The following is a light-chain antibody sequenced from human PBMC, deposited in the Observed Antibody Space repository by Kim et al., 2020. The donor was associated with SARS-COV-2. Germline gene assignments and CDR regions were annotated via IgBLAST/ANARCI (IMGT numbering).Light chain of an antibody. CDR2: DAS. CDR3: QQYDSYPRT. Sequence: DIQMTQSPSTLSASVGDRVTITCRAGQSISNWLASYQQKPGKAPKLLIFDASSLASGVPSRFSGSGSGTEFTLTISSLQPDDFATYYCQQYDSYPRTFGQGTKVDIK. J-gene: IGKJ1*01. CDR1: QSISNW. V-gene: IGKV1-5*01.